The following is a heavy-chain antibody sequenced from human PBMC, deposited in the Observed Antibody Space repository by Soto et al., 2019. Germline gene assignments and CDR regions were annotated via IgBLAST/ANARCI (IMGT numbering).Heavy chain of an antibody. Sequence: SVKVCCKASGYTFTRYYMHWVRQAPGQGLEWMGIINPSGGSTSYAQKFQGRVTMTRDTSTSTVYMELSSLRSEDTAVYYCAKIVVVITTAVNWYFDLWGRGTLVTVSS. CDR2: INPSGGST. D-gene: IGHD3-22*01. J-gene: IGHJ2*01. CDR3: AKIVVVITTAVNWYFDL. V-gene: IGHV1-46*01. CDR1: GYTFTRYY.